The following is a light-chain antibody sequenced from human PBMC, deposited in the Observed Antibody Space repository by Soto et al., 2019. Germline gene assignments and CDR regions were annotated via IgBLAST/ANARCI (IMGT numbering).Light chain of an antibody. J-gene: IGLJ2*01. CDR1: SSNIGAHYD. Sequence: QSVLTQPPSVSGVPGQRVTISCTGGSSNIGAHYDVHWYQQLPGTAPKLLIYGNNNRPSGVPDRFSGSKSGTSASLAITGLQAEDEADYYCQSYASSLSGVVFGGGTKLTVL. CDR2: GNN. V-gene: IGLV1-40*01. CDR3: QSYASSLSGVV.